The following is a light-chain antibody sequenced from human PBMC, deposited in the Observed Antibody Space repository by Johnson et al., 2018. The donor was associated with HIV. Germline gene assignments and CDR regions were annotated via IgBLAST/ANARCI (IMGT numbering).Light chain of an antibody. Sequence: QSVLTQPPSVYAAPGQKVTISCSGSSSNIGNNYVSWYQQLPGTAPKLLIYDNNKRPSGIPDRFSGSKSGTSATLGITGLQTGDEADYYCGTWDSSLNVFGTGTKVTVL. CDR3: GTWDSSLNV. CDR1: SSNIGNNY. J-gene: IGLJ1*01. V-gene: IGLV1-51*01. CDR2: DNN.